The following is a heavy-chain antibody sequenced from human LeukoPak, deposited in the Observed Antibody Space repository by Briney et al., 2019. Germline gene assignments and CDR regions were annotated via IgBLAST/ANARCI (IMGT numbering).Heavy chain of an antibody. CDR3: ATVRASHYGDWFFDY. J-gene: IGHJ4*02. CDR1: AYSLTSDYF. D-gene: IGHD4-17*01. CDR2: VDPSGNT. Sequence: PSETLSLTCTVSAYSLTSDYFWGWIRPPPGKGLEWIGNVDPSGNTYYNPSLKSRATISLDTSKKDFSLKLTSVTAADTAIYYCATVRASHYGDWFFDYWGQGTLVTVSS. V-gene: IGHV4-38-2*02.